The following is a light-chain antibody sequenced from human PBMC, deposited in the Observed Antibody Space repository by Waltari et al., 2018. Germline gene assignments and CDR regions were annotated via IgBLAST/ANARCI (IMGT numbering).Light chain of an antibody. CDR2: EVS. V-gene: IGLV2-14*01. J-gene: IGLJ3*02. CDR3: SSYTSSSSWV. Sequence: QSALTQPASVSGSPGQSITISCTGTSRDVGGDDSVSWYQQHPGKAPKLMIYEVSNRPSGVSSRFSGSKSANTASLTISGLQAEDEADYYCSSYTSSSSWVFGGGTKLTVL. CDR1: SRDVGGDDS.